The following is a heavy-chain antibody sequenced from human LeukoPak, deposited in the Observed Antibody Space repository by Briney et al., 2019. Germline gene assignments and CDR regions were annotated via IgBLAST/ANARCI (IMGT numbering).Heavy chain of an antibody. V-gene: IGHV4-59*08. CDR1: GGSISDYD. D-gene: IGHD2-2*01. CDR2: IYYGGST. CDR3: AGEPPAGFRFDY. Sequence: SETLSLTCTVSGGSISDYDWSWIRQPPGKGLEWIGYIYYGGSTTYNPSLKSRVTMTLDTSKNQFSLKLSSMTAADTAVYYCAGEPPAGFRFDYWGQGTLVNVSS. J-gene: IGHJ4*02.